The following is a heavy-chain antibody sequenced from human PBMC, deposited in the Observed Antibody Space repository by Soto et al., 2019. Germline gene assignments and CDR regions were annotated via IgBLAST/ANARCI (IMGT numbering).Heavy chain of an antibody. D-gene: IGHD3-9*01. CDR1: GFSLSTTGVG. CDR2: IYGDDGK. V-gene: IGHV2-5*02. CDR3: THRRYDILTGYSDY. Sequence: SGPTLVNPTQTLTLTCTFSGFSLSTTGVGVGWIRQPPGKALEWLAFIYGDDGKRYSPSLKSRLTITKDTSKNQVVVTLTNMDPVDTATYYCTHRRYDILTGYSDYWGQGTLVTVSS. J-gene: IGHJ4*02.